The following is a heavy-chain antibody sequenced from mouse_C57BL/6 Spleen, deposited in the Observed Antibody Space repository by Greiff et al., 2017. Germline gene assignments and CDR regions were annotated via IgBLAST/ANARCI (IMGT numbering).Heavy chain of an antibody. CDR1: GYTFTSYW. Sequence: QVQLKQPGAELVKPGASVKMSCKASGYTFTSYWITWVKQRPGQGLEWIGDIYPGSGSTNYNEKFKSKATLTVDTSSSTAYMQLSSLTSEDSAVYYCASYYGSSYVWYFDVWGTGTTVTVSS. CDR3: ASYYGSSYVWYFDV. J-gene: IGHJ1*03. D-gene: IGHD1-1*01. V-gene: IGHV1-55*01. CDR2: IYPGSGST.